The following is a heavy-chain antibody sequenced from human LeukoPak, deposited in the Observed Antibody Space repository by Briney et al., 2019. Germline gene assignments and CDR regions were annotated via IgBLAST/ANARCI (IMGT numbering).Heavy chain of an antibody. CDR1: GFTFSSYA. V-gene: IGHV3-33*08. D-gene: IGHD4-23*01. J-gene: IGHJ4*02. CDR3: ARDRDTTVVTRYYFDY. Sequence: GGSLRLSCAASGFTFSSYAMHWVRQAPGKGLEWVAVIWYDGSNKYYADSVKGRFTISRDNSKNTLYLQMNSLRAEDTAVYYCARDRDTTVVTRYYFDYWGQGTLVTVSS. CDR2: IWYDGSNK.